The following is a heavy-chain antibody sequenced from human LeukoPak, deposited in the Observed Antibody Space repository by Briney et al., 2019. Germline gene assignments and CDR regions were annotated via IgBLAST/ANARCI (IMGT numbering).Heavy chain of an antibody. V-gene: IGHV1-69*01. CDR2: IIPIFGTA. CDR3: ARRLWSGYSSFGY. CDR1: GGTFSSYA. Sequence: ASVKVSCKASGGTFSSYAISWVRQAPGQGLEWMGGIIPIFGTANYAQKFQGRVTITADESTSTAYMELSSLGSEDTAVYYCARRLWSGYSSFGYWGQGTLVTVSS. D-gene: IGHD3-3*01. J-gene: IGHJ4*02.